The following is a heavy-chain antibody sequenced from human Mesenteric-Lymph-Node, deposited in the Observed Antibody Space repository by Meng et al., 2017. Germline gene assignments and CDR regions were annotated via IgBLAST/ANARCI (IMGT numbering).Heavy chain of an antibody. CDR1: GYTFTSYY. J-gene: IGHJ4*02. CDR3: ARGVNAGVDY. Sequence: QLQRVQSGAEGKKPGASVKVSCKASGYTFTSYYMHWVRQAPGQGLEWMGWMSPNSGNTGYAQKFQGRVTMTRDTSISTAYMELSGLTSDDTGVYYCARGVNAGVDYWGQGTLVTVSS. V-gene: IGHV1-8*02. D-gene: IGHD7-27*01. CDR2: MSPNSGNT.